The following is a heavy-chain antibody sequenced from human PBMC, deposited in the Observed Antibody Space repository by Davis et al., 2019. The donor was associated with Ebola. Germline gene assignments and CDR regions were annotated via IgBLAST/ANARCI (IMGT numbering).Heavy chain of an antibody. CDR2: INPHNGNT. V-gene: IGHV1-18*04. D-gene: IGHD1-1*01. CDR3: ARAQFPTTSDH. J-gene: IGHJ4*02. CDR1: GYTFTNYG. Sequence: ASVKVSCKASGYTFTNYGITWVRQAPGQGLEWMGWINPHNGNTNYAQNVQGRVIMTTDTATTTAYMEVGGLRSDDTAVYYRARAQFPTTSDHWGQGTLVTVSS.